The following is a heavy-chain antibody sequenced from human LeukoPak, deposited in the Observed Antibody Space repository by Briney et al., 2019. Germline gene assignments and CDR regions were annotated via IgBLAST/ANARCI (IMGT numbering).Heavy chain of an antibody. D-gene: IGHD3-10*01. CDR1: GYTFTGCY. CDR2: INPNSGGT. CDR3: ARSYAITMVRGVTSLSYDY. Sequence: ASVNVSGKASGYTFTGCYMHWVRQAPGQGLEWMGWINPNSGGTNYAQKFQGRVTMTRDTSISTDYMELSRLRSDDTAVYYCARSYAITMVRGVTSLSYDYWGQGTLVTVSS. V-gene: IGHV1-2*02. J-gene: IGHJ4*02.